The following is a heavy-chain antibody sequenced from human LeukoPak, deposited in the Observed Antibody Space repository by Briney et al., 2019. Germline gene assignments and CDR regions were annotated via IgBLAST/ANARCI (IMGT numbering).Heavy chain of an antibody. V-gene: IGHV1-69*13. CDR3: AREGEDNWNGFDP. Sequence: GASVKVSCKASGGTFSSYAISWVRQAPGQGLEWMGGIIPIFGTANYAQKFQGRVTITADESTSTAYMELSSLRSEDTAVYYCAREGEDNWNGFDPWGQGTLVTVSS. J-gene: IGHJ5*02. CDR2: IIPIFGTA. CDR1: GGTFSSYA. D-gene: IGHD1-20*01.